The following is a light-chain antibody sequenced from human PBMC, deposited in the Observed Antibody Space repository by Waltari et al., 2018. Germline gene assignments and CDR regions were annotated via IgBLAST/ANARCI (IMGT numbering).Light chain of an antibody. CDR3: QQYGSSLVT. CDR1: QSVSSSY. Sequence: EIVLPQSPGTLSLSPGERATLSCRASQSVSSSYLAWYQQKPGQAPRLLIYGASSRATGIPDRFSGSGSGTDFTLTISRLEPEDFAVYYCQQYGSSLVTFGGGTRVEIK. V-gene: IGKV3-20*01. CDR2: GAS. J-gene: IGKJ4*01.